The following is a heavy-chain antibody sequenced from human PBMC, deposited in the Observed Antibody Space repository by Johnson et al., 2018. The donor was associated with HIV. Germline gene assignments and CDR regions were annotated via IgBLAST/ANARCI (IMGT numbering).Heavy chain of an antibody. CDR2: ISYDGSNK. Sequence: QVQVVESGGGVVQPGGSLRLSCAASGFTFSSYGMHWVRQAPGKGLEWVAVISYDGSNKYYADSVKGRFTISRDNAKNSLYLQMNSLKAEDTAVDYCTTDRPMIAAGDAFDIWGQGTMVTVSS. V-gene: IGHV3-30*19. CDR3: TTDRPMIAAGDAFDI. D-gene: IGHD3-22*01. J-gene: IGHJ3*02. CDR1: GFTFSSYG.